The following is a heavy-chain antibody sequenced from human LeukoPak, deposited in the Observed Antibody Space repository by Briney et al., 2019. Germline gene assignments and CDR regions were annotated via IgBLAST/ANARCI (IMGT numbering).Heavy chain of an antibody. CDR2: ISYDGSNE. J-gene: IGHJ6*03. CDR3: AALEMATRDYYYYYMDV. D-gene: IGHD5-24*01. CDR1: GFTFSSYV. Sequence: GGSLRLSCAASGFTFSSYVMRWVRQAPGKGLEWVAIISYDGSNEYYADSVKGRFTISRDNSKNTLYLQMNSLRSEDTAVYYCAALEMATRDYYYYYMDVWGKGTTVTVSS. V-gene: IGHV3-30*04.